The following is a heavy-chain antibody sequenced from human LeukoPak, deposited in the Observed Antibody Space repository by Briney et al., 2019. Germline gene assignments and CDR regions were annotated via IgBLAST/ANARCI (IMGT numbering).Heavy chain of an antibody. D-gene: IGHD2-21*02. CDR2: INSRIITI. J-gene: IGHJ4*02. Sequence: GGSLRLSCAASGFTFSNYNMNWVRQAPQKGLEWISSINSRIITISYADSVKGRFTISRDDAKNSLSLQMNSLRDEDTAVYHCARCDWDYWGQGSLVTVSS. CDR1: GFTFSNYN. CDR3: ARCDWDY. V-gene: IGHV3-48*02.